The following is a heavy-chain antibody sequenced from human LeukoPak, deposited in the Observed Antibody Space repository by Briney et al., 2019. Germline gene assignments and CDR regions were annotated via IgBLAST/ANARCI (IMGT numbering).Heavy chain of an antibody. D-gene: IGHD4-17*01. Sequence: ASVKVSCKASGYTFTGYYMHWVRQAPGQGLELMGWINPNSGGTNYAQKFQGRVTMTRDTSISTAYMELSRLRSDDTAVYYCARDRDYGDYVLGYWGQGTLVTVSS. CDR3: ARDRDYGDYVLGY. V-gene: IGHV1-2*02. J-gene: IGHJ4*02. CDR2: INPNSGGT. CDR1: GYTFTGYY.